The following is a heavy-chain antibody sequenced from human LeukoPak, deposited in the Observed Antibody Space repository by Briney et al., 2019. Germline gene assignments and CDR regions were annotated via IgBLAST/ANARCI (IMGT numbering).Heavy chain of an antibody. Sequence: GGSLRLSCEASEFTFSNYYMHWVRQAPGKGLEWVSYISSSGSSIYYVDSVKGRFTISRDNAKNSLYLQMNSLRAEDTAVYYCAREASGYSYGLDAFDIWGQGTMVTVSS. CDR2: ISSSGSSI. V-gene: IGHV3-48*03. CDR3: AREASGYSYGLDAFDI. J-gene: IGHJ3*02. D-gene: IGHD5-18*01. CDR1: EFTFSNYY.